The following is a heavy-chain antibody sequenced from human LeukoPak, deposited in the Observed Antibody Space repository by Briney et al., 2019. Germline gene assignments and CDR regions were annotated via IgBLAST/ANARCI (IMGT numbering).Heavy chain of an antibody. CDR1: GGTFSSYA. CDR2: IIPILGIA. Sequence: SVKVSCKASGGTFSSYAISWVRQAPGQGLEWMGRIIPILGIANYAQKFQGRVTTTADKSTSTAYMELSSLRSEDTAVYYCARGSSSRLNWFDPWGQGTLVTVSS. J-gene: IGHJ5*02. CDR3: ARGSSSRLNWFDP. V-gene: IGHV1-69*04. D-gene: IGHD6-13*01.